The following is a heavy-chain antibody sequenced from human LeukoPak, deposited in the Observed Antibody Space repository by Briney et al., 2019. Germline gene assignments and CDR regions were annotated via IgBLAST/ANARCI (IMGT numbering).Heavy chain of an antibody. CDR1: GGSISSSSYY. Sequence: PSETLSLTCTVSGGSISSSSYYWGWIRQAPGKGLEWVSYISSSGSTIYYADSVKGRFTISRDNAKNSLYLQMNSLRAEDTAVYYCARDTDYGDPAHYGYYYMDVWGKGTTVTVSS. D-gene: IGHD4-17*01. J-gene: IGHJ6*03. CDR2: ISSSGSTI. V-gene: IGHV3-11*04. CDR3: ARDTDYGDPAHYGYYYMDV.